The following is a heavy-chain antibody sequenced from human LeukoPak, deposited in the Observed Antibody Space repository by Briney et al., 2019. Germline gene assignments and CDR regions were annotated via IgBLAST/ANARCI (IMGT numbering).Heavy chain of an antibody. D-gene: IGHD3-10*01. J-gene: IGHJ5*02. CDR1: GFTFSSYG. CDR3: AKDRLTAYGSGSYHDWFDP. CDR2: IRYDGSNK. V-gene: IGHV3-30*02. Sequence: PGGSLRLSCAASGFTFSSYGMHWVRQAPGMGLEWVAFIRYDGSNKYYADSVKGRFTISRDNSKNTLYLQMNSLRAEDTAVYYCAKDRLTAYGSGSYHDWFDPWGQGTLVTVSS.